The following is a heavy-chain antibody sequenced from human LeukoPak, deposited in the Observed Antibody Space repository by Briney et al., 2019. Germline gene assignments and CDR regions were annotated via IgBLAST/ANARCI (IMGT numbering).Heavy chain of an antibody. J-gene: IGHJ3*02. CDR2: TFHSGGA. CDR3: AREVIEAGDSDAFDI. D-gene: IGHD6-13*01. CDR1: GGSIRRDNFF. Sequence: SQTLSLTCTVSGGSIRRDNFFWSWIRQSPGKGLEWLGYTFHSGGAYYNPSLKSRVTMSVDTSKNMFSLNLSSVTAADTAMYYCAREVIEAGDSDAFDIWGQGTMVTVSS. V-gene: IGHV4-30-4*08.